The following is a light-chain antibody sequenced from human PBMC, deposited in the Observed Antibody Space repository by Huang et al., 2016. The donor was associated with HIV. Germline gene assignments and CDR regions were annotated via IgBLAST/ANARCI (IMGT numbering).Light chain of an antibody. CDR3: QQLSSYPLT. J-gene: IGKJ4*01. CDR2: DAS. V-gene: IGKV1-9*01. Sequence: IQLTQSPSPLSASVGDTVTITCRASQGISSSLAWYQQQPGKAPYLLVYDASTLRGGVPSRFSGSGSGTEFTLTISSLQPEDFVAYYCQQLSSYPLTFGGGTRVEIK. CDR1: QGISSS.